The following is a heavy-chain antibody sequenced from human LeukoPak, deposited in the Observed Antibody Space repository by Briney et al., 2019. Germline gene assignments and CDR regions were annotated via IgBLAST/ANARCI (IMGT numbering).Heavy chain of an antibody. CDR3: AKTPLYSSSWYRFDY. Sequence: GGSLRLSCAASGFTFSTYNMNWVRQAPGKGLEWVSSISGSSSHTYYIDSVKGRFSISRDNTMNSLYLQMNSLRAEDTAVYYCAKTPLYSSSWYRFDYWGQGTLVTVSS. CDR2: ISGSSSHT. J-gene: IGHJ4*02. CDR1: GFTFSTYN. D-gene: IGHD6-13*01. V-gene: IGHV3-21*04.